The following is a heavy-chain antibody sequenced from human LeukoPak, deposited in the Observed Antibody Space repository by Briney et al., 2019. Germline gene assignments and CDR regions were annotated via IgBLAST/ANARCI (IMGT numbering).Heavy chain of an antibody. V-gene: IGHV3-7*03. CDR1: GFTFSNAW. CDR2: IKQDGSEK. Sequence: GGSLRLSCAASGFTFSNAWMNWVRQAPGKGLEWVANIKQDGSEKYYVDSVKGRFTISRDNAKNSLYLQMNSLRAEDTAVYYCARAKRFLEWLYFDYWGQGTLVTVSS. CDR3: ARAKRFLEWLYFDY. J-gene: IGHJ4*02. D-gene: IGHD3-3*01.